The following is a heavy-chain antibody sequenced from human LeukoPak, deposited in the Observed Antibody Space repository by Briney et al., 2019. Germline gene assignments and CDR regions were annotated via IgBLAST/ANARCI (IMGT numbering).Heavy chain of an antibody. CDR3: ARYPATDAFDI. Sequence: GGSLRLSCAASGFTFSSYWVSWVRQAPGKGLEWVANIKQDGSEKYYVDSVKGRFTISRDNAKNSLYLQMNSLRAEDTAVYYCARYPATDAFDIWGQGTMVTVSS. CDR1: GFTFSSYW. V-gene: IGHV3-7*01. J-gene: IGHJ3*02. CDR2: IKQDGSEK.